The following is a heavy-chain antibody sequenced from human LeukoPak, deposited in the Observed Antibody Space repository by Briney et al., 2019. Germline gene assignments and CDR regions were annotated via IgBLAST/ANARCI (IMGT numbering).Heavy chain of an antibody. J-gene: IGHJ4*02. Sequence: GVSLRLSCAASGFTFSSYGMHWVPQAPGKGLEWVAVISYDGSNKYYADSVKRRFTISRDNSKNTLYLQMNSLRAEDTAVYYCAKCSVRGVTRGYFDYWGQGTLVTVSS. CDR3: AKCSVRGVTRGYFDY. CDR1: GFTFSSYG. V-gene: IGHV3-30*18. D-gene: IGHD3-10*01. CDR2: ISYDGSNK.